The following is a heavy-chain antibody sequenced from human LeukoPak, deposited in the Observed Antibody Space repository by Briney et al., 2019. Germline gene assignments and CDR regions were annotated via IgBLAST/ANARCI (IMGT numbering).Heavy chain of an antibody. J-gene: IGHJ5*02. V-gene: IGHV1-18*01. CDR1: GYTFTNYG. Sequence: ASVKVSCKASGYTFTNYGISWVRQAPGQGLEWMGWISANNGNTKPAQRFQGRVTMTTDTPTSTAYMELRSLRSDDTSVYHCARSKDCSGGSCYPRGDWFDPWGQGTLVTVSS. D-gene: IGHD2-15*01. CDR2: ISANNGNT. CDR3: ARSKDCSGGSCYPRGDWFDP.